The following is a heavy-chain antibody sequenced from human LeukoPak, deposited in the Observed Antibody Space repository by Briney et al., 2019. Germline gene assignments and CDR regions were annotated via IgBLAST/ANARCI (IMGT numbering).Heavy chain of an antibody. D-gene: IGHD3-16*01. CDR3: STGGVWGSWRHVDY. J-gene: IGHJ4*02. V-gene: IGHV3-15*01. Sequence: GGSLRLSCAASGFTFSNAWISWVRQAPGKGLEWVGRIKSKTDGGTTDYAAPVKGRFTISRDDSKNTLYVQMNSLKTEDTAVYYCSTGGVWGSWRHVDYWGQGTLVTVSS. CDR2: IKSKTDGGTT. CDR1: GFTFSNAW.